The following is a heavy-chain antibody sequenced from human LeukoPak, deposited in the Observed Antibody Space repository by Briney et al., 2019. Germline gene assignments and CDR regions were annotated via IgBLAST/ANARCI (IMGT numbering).Heavy chain of an antibody. V-gene: IGHV3-33*01. CDR1: GFTFSSYG. J-gene: IGHJ6*02. Sequence: PGGSLRLSCAASGFTFSSYGMHWVRQAPGKGLEWVAVIWYGGSNKYYADSVKGRFTISRDNSKNTLYLQMNSLRAEDTAVYYCARDGAAADPYYYGMDVWGQGTTVTVSS. CDR3: ARDGAAADPYYYGMDV. D-gene: IGHD6-13*01. CDR2: IWYGGSNK.